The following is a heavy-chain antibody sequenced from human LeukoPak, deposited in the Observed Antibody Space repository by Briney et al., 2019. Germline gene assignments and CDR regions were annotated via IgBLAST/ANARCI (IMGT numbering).Heavy chain of an antibody. Sequence: GESLKISCKGSGYSFTSYWIIWVRQMPGKGLEWMVRFDPSDSYTNYNASFQEHVTISADKAISTAYLQWSSLKASETAMYYCARLVVVPALMFDPWGQGTGVSVSS. CDR1: GYSFTSYW. V-gene: IGHV5-10-1*01. J-gene: IGHJ5*02. CDR3: ARLVVVPALMFDP. D-gene: IGHD2-2*01. CDR2: FDPSDSYT.